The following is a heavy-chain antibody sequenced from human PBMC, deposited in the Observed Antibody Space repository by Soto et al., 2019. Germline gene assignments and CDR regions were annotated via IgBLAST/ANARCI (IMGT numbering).Heavy chain of an antibody. J-gene: IGHJ6*03. D-gene: IGHD3-22*01. Sequence: QLQLQESGPGLVKPSETLSLSCFVSGASVSRNDYYWGWIRQSPGKGLEWIGNIYYRGTTFYNPSLRNRVSISVDTFKKQISLRLRSVTAADTARYYCARYAPAHCRGYTCIGYFLDVWGKGTTV. CDR1: GASVSRNDYY. CDR2: IYYRGTT. V-gene: IGHV4-39*07. CDR3: ARYAPAHCRGYTCIGYFLDV.